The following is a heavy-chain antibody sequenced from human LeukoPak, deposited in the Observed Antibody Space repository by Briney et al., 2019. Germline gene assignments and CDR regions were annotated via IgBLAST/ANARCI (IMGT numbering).Heavy chain of an antibody. J-gene: IGHJ4*02. CDR2: IWYDASNR. V-gene: IGHV3-33*03. CDR3: ARWGDGKRFDY. Sequence: GSSLRLSWAAAECTSSNQGRHWRRQAPGKGLELVAVIWYDASNRYYAYSVKRLSTISRDNSKNMVLQQMNSLTGEDAATYYCARWGDGKRFDYWGQGTLVTVFS. D-gene: IGHD2-21*02. CDR1: ECTSSNQG.